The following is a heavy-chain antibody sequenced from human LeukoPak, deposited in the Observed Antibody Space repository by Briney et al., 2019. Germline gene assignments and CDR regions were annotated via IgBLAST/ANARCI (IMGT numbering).Heavy chain of an antibody. Sequence: GGSLRLSCAASGFTFSSYGMHWVRQAPGKGLEWVAVISYDGSNKYYADSVKGRFTISRDNSKNTLYLQMNSLRAEDTAVYYCANLLRWEPYWGQGTLVTLSS. CDR1: GFTFSSYG. J-gene: IGHJ4*02. V-gene: IGHV3-30*18. CDR2: ISYDGSNK. D-gene: IGHD4-23*01. CDR3: ANLLRWEPY.